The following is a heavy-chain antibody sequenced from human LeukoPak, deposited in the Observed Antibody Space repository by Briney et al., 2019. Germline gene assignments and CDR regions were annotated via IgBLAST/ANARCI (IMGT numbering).Heavy chain of an antibody. CDR1: GFTVRDNY. J-gene: IGHJ4*02. D-gene: IGHD6-19*01. V-gene: IGHV3-66*01. CDR2: IYSSGST. Sequence: GGSLRLSCAASGFTVRDNYMSWVRQAPGKGLEWVSVIYSSGSTYYADSVKGRFTISRDNSKNTLYLQMNSLRAGDTAVYYCASRVAVVGLDHWGQGTLVTVSS. CDR3: ASRVAVVGLDH.